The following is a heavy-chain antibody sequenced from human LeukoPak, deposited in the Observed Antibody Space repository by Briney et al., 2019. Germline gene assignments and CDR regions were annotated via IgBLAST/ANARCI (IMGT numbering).Heavy chain of an antibody. CDR2: ISSSSSYI. J-gene: IGHJ3*02. Sequence: GGSLRPSCAASGFTFSSDSMNWVSQDPGNGLEWVSSISSSSSYIYYADSVKGRFTISRDNAKNSLYLQMNSLRAEDTAVYYCARGGSYLSAFDIWGQGTMVTVSS. V-gene: IGHV3-21*01. D-gene: IGHD1-26*01. CDR1: GFTFSSDS. CDR3: ARGGSYLSAFDI.